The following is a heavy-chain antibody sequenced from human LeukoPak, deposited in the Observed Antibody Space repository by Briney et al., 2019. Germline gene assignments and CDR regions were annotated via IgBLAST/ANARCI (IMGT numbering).Heavy chain of an antibody. V-gene: IGHV3-23*01. J-gene: IGHJ6*04. CDR2: ISGSGGST. Sequence: GGSLRLSCAASGFTFSSYAMSWVHQAPGKGLEWVSAISGSGGSTYYADSAKGRFTISRDNSKNTLYLQMNSLRAEDTAVYYCAKGGSGWYPDYYYGMDVWGKGTTVTVSS. CDR3: AKGGSGWYPDYYYGMDV. D-gene: IGHD6-19*01. CDR1: GFTFSSYA.